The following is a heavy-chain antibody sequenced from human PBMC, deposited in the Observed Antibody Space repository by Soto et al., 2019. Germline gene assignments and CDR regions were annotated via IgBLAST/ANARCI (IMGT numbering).Heavy chain of an antibody. Sequence: QVQVVESGGGVVQPGRSLRLSCAASGFTFNTCAMHWVRQAPGKGLEWVALISYDASHTDYADSVKGRFTIYRDSSDNTLSLIMNSLRAEDTAVYYCAKSSGKYYPESRVMHVWGQGITVTVSS. J-gene: IGHJ6*02. V-gene: IGHV3-30*18. CDR2: ISYDASHT. CDR3: AKSSGKYYPESRVMHV. CDR1: GFTFNTCA. D-gene: IGHD1-26*01.